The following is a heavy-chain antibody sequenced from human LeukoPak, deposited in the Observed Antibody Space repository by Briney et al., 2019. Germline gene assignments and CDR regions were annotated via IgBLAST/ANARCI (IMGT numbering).Heavy chain of an antibody. D-gene: IGHD6-19*01. CDR1: GGSFSGYY. V-gene: IGHV4-34*01. J-gene: IGHJ5*02. CDR3: ATGAVAGSNWFDP. Sequence: PSETLSLTCAVYGGSFSGYYWSWIRQPPGKGLEWIGEINHSGSTNYNPSLKSRVTISVDTSKNQFSLKLSSVTAADTAVYYCATGAVAGSNWFDPWGQGTLVTVSS. CDR2: INHSGST.